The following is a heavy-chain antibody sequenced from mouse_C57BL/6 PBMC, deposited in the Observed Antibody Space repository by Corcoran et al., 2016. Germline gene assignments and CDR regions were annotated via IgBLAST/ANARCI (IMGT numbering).Heavy chain of an antibody. D-gene: IGHD3-2*02. CDR1: GYTFSVYN. Sequence: EVQLQQYGPELVKPGASVKIPCKASGYTFSVYNMDWVQQSHGKSLEWIGDINPNNGGTIYNQKFKGKATLTVDKSYSTAYMELRSLTSEDTAVYYCARKRQLRLRMGYAMDYWGQGTSVAASS. J-gene: IGHJ4*01. CDR2: INPNNGGT. V-gene: IGHV1-18*01. CDR3: ARKRQLRLRMGYAMDY.